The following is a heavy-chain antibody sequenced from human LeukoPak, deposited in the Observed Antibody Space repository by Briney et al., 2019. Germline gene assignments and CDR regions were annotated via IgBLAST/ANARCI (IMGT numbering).Heavy chain of an antibody. V-gene: IGHV4-30-4*01. CDR3: ARMHASGRFDDY. CDR1: GGSISSGDYY. D-gene: IGHD6-19*01. CDR2: IYYSGST. J-gene: IGHJ4*02. Sequence: SETLSLTCTVSGGSISSGDYYWSWIRQPPGKGLEWIGYIYYSGSTYYNPSLKSRITISVDTSKNQFSLKLSSVTAADTAVYYCARMHASGRFDDYWGQGTLVTVSS.